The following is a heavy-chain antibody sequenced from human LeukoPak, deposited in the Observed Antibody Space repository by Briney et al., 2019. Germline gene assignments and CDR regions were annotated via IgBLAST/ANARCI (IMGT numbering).Heavy chain of an antibody. J-gene: IGHJ4*02. D-gene: IGHD6-19*01. CDR3: ARDLGSSGWYYGY. CDR2: ISGSGGST. V-gene: IGHV3-23*01. Sequence: GGSLRLSCAASGFTFSSYAMSWVRQAPGKGLEWVSAISGSGGSTYYADSVKGRFTISRDNSKNTLYLQMNSLRAEDTAVYYCARDLGSSGWYYGYWGQGTLVTVSS. CDR1: GFTFSSYA.